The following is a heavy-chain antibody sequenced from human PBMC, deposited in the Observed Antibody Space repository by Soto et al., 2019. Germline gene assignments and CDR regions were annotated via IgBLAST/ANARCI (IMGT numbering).Heavy chain of an antibody. V-gene: IGHV3-74*01. D-gene: IGHD3-9*01. Sequence: GGSLRLSCAASGFTFSSYWMHWVRQAPGKGLVWVSRINSDGSSTSYADSVKGRFTISRDNAKNTLYLQMNSLRAEDTAVYYCARAASLRYFDWAPSYYYYYMDVWGKGTTVTVSS. CDR3: ARAASLRYFDWAPSYYYYYMDV. J-gene: IGHJ6*03. CDR2: INSDGSST. CDR1: GFTFSSYW.